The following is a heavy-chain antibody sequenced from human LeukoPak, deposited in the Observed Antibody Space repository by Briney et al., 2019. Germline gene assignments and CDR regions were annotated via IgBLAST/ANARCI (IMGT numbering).Heavy chain of an antibody. V-gene: IGHV1-69*04. D-gene: IGHD6-13*01. CDR3: AREHIARGGTGADY. CDR2: IIPILGIA. CDR1: SGTFSICS. J-gene: IGHJ4*02. Sequence: ASVKIFCKAASGTFSICSCIWLRQAPGQGLEWMGRIIPILGIANYAQKFQGRVTITADKSTSTAYMELSSLRSEDTAVYYCAREHIARGGTGADYWGQGTLVTVSS.